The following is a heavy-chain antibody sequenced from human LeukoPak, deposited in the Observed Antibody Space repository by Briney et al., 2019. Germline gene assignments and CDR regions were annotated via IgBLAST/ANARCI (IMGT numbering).Heavy chain of an antibody. J-gene: IGHJ6*02. V-gene: IGHV3-66*01. D-gene: IGHD4-17*01. CDR3: ARDFYGDYDVYYYGMDV. CDR2: IYSGGST. Sequence: GGSLRLSFAASGFTVSSNYMSWVRQAPGKGLEWVSVIYSGGSTYYADSVKGRFTISRDNSKNTLYPQMNSLRAEDTAVYYCARDFYGDYDVYYYGMDVWGQGTTVTVSS. CDR1: GFTVSSNY.